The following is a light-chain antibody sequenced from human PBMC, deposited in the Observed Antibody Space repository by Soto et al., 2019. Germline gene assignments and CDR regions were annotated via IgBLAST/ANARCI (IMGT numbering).Light chain of an antibody. CDR2: AAS. CDR1: QGISNW. CDR3: QQANSLPVT. J-gene: IGKJ3*01. Sequence: DIQMTQSPSSVSASVGDRVTITCRARQGISNWLAWYQQKPGKAPSLLIHAASILQSGVPSRFSGSVYGTDFTLTISSLQPEDFATYVCQQANSLPVTFGPGTKVDIK. V-gene: IGKV1-12*01.